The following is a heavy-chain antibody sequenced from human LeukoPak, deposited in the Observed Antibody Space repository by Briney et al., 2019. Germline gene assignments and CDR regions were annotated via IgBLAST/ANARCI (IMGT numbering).Heavy chain of an antibody. D-gene: IGHD6-25*01. Sequence: GASVKVSCMVSGYTLTEFSMHWVRQAPGKGLEWMGGFDPEDGETIYAQKFQGRVTMTEDTSIDTAYMELSSLRSEDTAVYYCATISAALDFDYWGQGTLVTVSS. J-gene: IGHJ4*02. CDR3: ATISAALDFDY. CDR2: FDPEDGET. V-gene: IGHV1-24*01. CDR1: GYTLTEFS.